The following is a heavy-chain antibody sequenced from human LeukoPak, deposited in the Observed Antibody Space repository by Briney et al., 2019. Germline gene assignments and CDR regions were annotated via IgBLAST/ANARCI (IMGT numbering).Heavy chain of an antibody. CDR2: IRFDGSSN. D-gene: IGHD1-26*01. J-gene: IGHJ4*02. V-gene: IGHV3-30*02. Sequence: PGGSLRLSSAASGFTFSSYGMHWVRQAPGKGLEWVAFIRFDGSSNYSADSVKGRFTISRDNSKNTLFLQIISLRAEDTALYFCVTRAFDFWGQGTLLTVSS. CDR3: VTRAFDF. CDR1: GFTFSSYG.